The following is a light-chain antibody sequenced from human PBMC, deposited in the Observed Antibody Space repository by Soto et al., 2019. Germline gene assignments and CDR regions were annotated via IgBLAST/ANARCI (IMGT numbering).Light chain of an antibody. V-gene: IGKV3-20*01. CDR2: DAS. CDR1: QSVSSSY. CDR3: QHYGTSAL. Sequence: EIVLTXSPGXLSXSPGERATLSCRASQSVSSSYLAWYQQKPGQAPRLLIYDASRATGIPDRFSGSGSGTDFTLTITRLEPEDFAVYYCQHYGTSALFGPGTKVDI. J-gene: IGKJ3*01.